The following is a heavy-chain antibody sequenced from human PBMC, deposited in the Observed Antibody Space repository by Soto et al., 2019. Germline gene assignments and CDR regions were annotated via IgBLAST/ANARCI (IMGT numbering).Heavy chain of an antibody. CDR2: IYYSGST. J-gene: IGHJ6*02. V-gene: IGHV4-31*03. CDR3: ARGAMDPLDYGMDV. D-gene: IGHD5-18*01. CDR1: GGSISSGGYY. Sequence: QVQLQESGPGLVKPSQTLSLTCTVSGGSISSGGYYWSWIRQHPGKGLEWIGYIYYSGSTYYNPSLKSRVTIAVDTSKNQFSLKLSSVTAADTAVYYCARGAMDPLDYGMDVWGQGTTVTVSS.